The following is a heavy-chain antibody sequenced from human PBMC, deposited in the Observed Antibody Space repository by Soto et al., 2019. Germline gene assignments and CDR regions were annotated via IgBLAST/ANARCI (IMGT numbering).Heavy chain of an antibody. J-gene: IGHJ4*02. Sequence: PGGSLRLSCAASGFTFSSYSMNWVRQAPGKGLEWVSSISSSSSYIYYADSVKGRFTISRDNAKNSLYLQMNSLRAEDTAVYYCARDHENCSGGSCYNFDYWGQGTLVTVSS. CDR3: ARDHENCSGGSCYNFDY. D-gene: IGHD2-15*01. V-gene: IGHV3-21*01. CDR2: ISSSSSYI. CDR1: GFTFSSYS.